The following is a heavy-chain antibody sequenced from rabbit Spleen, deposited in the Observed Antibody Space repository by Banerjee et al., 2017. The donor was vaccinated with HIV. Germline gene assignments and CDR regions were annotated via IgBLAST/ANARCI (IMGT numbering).Heavy chain of an antibody. Sequence: QSLEESGGDLVKPGASLTLTCTASGFSFSSSYYMCWVRQAPGKGLEWIACINAVTGKAVYASWAEGRFTISKTSSTTVTLQMTSLTVADTATYFCARDTGSSFSSYGMDLWGPGTLVTVS. CDR1: GFSFSSSYY. V-gene: IGHV1S40*01. CDR2: INAVTGKA. J-gene: IGHJ6*01. CDR3: ARDTGSSFSSYGMDL. D-gene: IGHD8-1*01.